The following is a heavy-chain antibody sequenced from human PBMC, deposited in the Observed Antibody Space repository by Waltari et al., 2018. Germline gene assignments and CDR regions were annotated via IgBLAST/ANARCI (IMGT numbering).Heavy chain of an antibody. CDR2: IRGSGGST. CDR3: AKKSSYYYDSSGYYRHGMDV. CDR1: GFTFRSYA. D-gene: IGHD3-22*01. J-gene: IGHJ6*02. Sequence: EVQLLESGGGLVQPGGSLRLSCAASGFTFRSYAMSWVRQALGKGLEWVSAIRGSGGSTYYADAVKGRFTISRDNSKNTLYLQMNSLRAEDTAVYYCAKKSSYYYDSSGYYRHGMDVWGQGTTVTVSS. V-gene: IGHV3-23*01.